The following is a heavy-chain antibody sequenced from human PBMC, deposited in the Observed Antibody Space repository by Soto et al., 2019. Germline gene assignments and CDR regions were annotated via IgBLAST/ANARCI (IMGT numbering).Heavy chain of an antibody. J-gene: IGHJ4*02. D-gene: IGHD1-1*01. CDR1: GFTFSSYA. Sequence: EVQLLESGGGLVQPGGSLRLSCAASGFTFSSYAMSWVRQAPGKGLEWVSAISGSGGSTYYADSVKGRFTISRDNSNNPLYLQMNSLRAEDTAVYYCAKASGTTGRRGYYFDYWGQGTLVTVSS. CDR3: AKASGTTGRRGYYFDY. CDR2: ISGSGGST. V-gene: IGHV3-23*01.